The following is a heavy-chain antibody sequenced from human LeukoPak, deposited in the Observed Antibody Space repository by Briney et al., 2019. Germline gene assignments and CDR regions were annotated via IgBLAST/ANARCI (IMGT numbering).Heavy chain of an antibody. Sequence: SETLSLTCTVSGGSISSSSYYWGWIRPPPGKGLEWIGSIYYSGSTYYNPSLKSRVTISVDTSKNQFSLKLSTVTAADTAVYYCARLTRFRDGYNPPLGYWGQGTRVTVSS. V-gene: IGHV4-39*01. CDR3: ARLTRFRDGYNPPLGY. D-gene: IGHD5-24*01. CDR2: IYYSGST. CDR1: GGSISSSSYY. J-gene: IGHJ4*02.